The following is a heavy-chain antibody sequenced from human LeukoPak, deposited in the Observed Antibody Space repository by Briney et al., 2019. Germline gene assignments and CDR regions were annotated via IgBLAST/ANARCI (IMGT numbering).Heavy chain of an antibody. CDR2: INPNSGGT. CDR3: ARSGYCSSTSCYTPYNWFDP. D-gene: IGHD2-2*02. CDR1: GYTFTGYY. V-gene: IGHV1-2*02. Sequence: ASVTVSCKASGYTFTGYYMHWVRQAPGQGLEWMGWINPNSGGTNYAQKFQGRVTMTRDTSISTAYMELSRLRSDDTAVYYCARSGYCSSTSCYTPYNWFDPWGQGTLVTVSS. J-gene: IGHJ5*02.